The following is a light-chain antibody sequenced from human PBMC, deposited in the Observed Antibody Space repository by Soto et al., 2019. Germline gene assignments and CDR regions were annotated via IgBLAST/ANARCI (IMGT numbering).Light chain of an antibody. CDR1: QSVSSNY. V-gene: IGKV3-20*01. CDR3: QEYGNART. J-gene: IGKJ1*01. Sequence: EIVLTQSPGTLSLSPGERATLSCRASQSVSSNYLAWYQQKPGQAPRLLIYGASSRATGVPDRFSGSGSGTDLTLPISRLEPEDFAVYYCQEYGNARTFGQGTKVEIK. CDR2: GAS.